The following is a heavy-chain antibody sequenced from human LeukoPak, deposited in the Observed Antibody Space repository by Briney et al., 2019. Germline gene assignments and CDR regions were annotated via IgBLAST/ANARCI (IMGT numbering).Heavy chain of an antibody. CDR2: IIPIFGTS. Sequence: ASVKVSCKASVGTFRSYAFSWVRQAPGQGLEWMGRIIPIFGTSNYAQTLQGRVAITADESTNTVYMDLSSLTSEDTAVYYCARNDHTDYPSPYGMDVWGQGTTVTVSS. D-gene: IGHD4-11*01. CDR1: VGTFRSYA. J-gene: IGHJ6*02. V-gene: IGHV1-69*13. CDR3: ARNDHTDYPSPYGMDV.